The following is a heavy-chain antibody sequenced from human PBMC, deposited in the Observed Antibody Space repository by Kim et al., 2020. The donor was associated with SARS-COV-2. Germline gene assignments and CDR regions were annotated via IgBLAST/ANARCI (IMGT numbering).Heavy chain of an antibody. D-gene: IGHD3-22*01. J-gene: IGHJ4*02. CDR3: ARAIVVAHFDY. Sequence: THYNPSLKSRVTISVDTSKNQFSLKLSSVTAVDTAVYYCARAIVVAHFDYWGQGTLVTVSS. CDR2: T. V-gene: IGHV4-59*01.